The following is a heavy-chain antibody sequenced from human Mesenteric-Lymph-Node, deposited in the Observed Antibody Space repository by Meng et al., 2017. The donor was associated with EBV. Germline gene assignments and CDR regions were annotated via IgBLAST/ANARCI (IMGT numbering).Heavy chain of an antibody. V-gene: IGHV3-74*02. Sequence: VQLVGYGGGLAKPGGSLRLSCSVSGFIFSDFDMSWIRQAPGKGLVWVSRIDNDGTRTFYADSVKGRFTISRDNSKNTLYLQMNSLRAEDTAVYYCARLGGSSDVDFWGQGTLVTVSS. CDR1: GFIFSDFD. D-gene: IGHD1-26*01. CDR3: ARLGGSSDVDF. J-gene: IGHJ4*02. CDR2: IDNDGTRT.